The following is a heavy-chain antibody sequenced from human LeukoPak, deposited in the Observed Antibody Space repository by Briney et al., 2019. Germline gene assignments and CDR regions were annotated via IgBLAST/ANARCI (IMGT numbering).Heavy chain of an antibody. Sequence: SVKVSCKASGFTFPRSAVQWLRQARGQRLEWIGWIVVGSGNTNYAQKFRERVTITRDMSTSTAYMELSSLRSEDTAVYYCAADRSYCDGDCYFYWGQGTLVTVSS. CDR2: IVVGSGNT. J-gene: IGHJ4*02. CDR1: GFTFPRSA. D-gene: IGHD2-21*02. CDR3: AADRSYCDGDCYFY. V-gene: IGHV1-58*01.